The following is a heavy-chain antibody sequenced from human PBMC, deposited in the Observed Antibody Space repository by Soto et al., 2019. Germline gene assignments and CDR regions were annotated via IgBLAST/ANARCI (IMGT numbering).Heavy chain of an antibody. Sequence: SELLSLTNTVSDGNIRGFDWRWIRKPKGKGLEWIGCIYHSGSANYNPSLRTRVTISLDTSRSQFSLKLNSVTAADSAVYFCARLEGLATISYCFDFWGPGALVTVSS. CDR3: ARLEGLATISYCFDF. CDR1: DGNIRGFD. J-gene: IGHJ4*02. CDR2: IYHSGSA. D-gene: IGHD3-9*01. V-gene: IGHV4-59*08.